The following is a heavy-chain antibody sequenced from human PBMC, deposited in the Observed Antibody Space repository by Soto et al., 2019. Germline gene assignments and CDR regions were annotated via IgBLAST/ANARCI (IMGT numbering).Heavy chain of an antibody. CDR3: ARSHTSGSYQVSWGGYGTVV. D-gene: IGHD1-26*01. CDR1: GYTFTSYY. Sequence: GASVKVSCKASGYTFTSYYMHWVRQAPGQGLEWMGIINPSGGSTSYAQKFQGRVTMTRDTSTSTVYMELSSLRSEDTAVYYCARSHTSGSYQVSWGGYGTVVRGQGPTVTVSS. CDR2: INPSGGST. J-gene: IGHJ6*02. V-gene: IGHV1-46*01.